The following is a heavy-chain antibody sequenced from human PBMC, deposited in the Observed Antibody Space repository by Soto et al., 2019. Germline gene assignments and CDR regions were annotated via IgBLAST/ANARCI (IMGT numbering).Heavy chain of an antibody. CDR2: MNPNSGNT. CDR3: AVPGYSSGWYYYYSGMDV. CDR1: GYTFTSYD. Sequence: QVQLVQSGAEVKKPGASVKVSCKASGYTFTSYDINWVRQATGQGLEWMGWMNPNSGNTGYAQKFQGRVTMTRNTSISTAYMELSSLRSEDTAVYYCAVPGYSSGWYYYYSGMDVWGQGTTVTVSS. J-gene: IGHJ6*02. D-gene: IGHD6-19*01. V-gene: IGHV1-8*01.